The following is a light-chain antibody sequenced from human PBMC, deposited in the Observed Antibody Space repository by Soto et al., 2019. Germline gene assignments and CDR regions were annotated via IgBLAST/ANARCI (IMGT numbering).Light chain of an antibody. CDR3: SSYAGSNNYVL. V-gene: IGLV2-14*01. Sequence: QSVLTQPASVSGSPGQSITISCTGTSSDIGGYNYVSWYQQHPGKAPKLMIYEVSNRPSGVSNRFSGSKSGNTASLTVSGLQADDEADYYCSSYAGSNNYVLFGGGTKVTVL. J-gene: IGLJ2*01. CDR1: SSDIGGYNY. CDR2: EVS.